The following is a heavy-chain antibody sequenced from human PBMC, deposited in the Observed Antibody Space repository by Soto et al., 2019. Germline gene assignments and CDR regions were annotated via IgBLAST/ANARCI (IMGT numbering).Heavy chain of an antibody. Sequence: QITLKASGPTLVKPTQTLTVTCTFSGFSLSTSGVGLGWIRQPPGKALEWLALIYWNDDKRYSPSLKSRLTITKDPSKNQVVLTMTNMDPVDTATSVCAHKVLGIAVAGSAFDPWGQGTLVTVSS. D-gene: IGHD6-19*01. CDR2: IYWNDDK. CDR1: GFSLSTSGVG. J-gene: IGHJ5*02. V-gene: IGHV2-5*01. CDR3: AHKVLGIAVAGSAFDP.